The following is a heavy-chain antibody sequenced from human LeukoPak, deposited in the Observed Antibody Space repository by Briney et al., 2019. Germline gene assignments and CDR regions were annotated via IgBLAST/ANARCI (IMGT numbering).Heavy chain of an antibody. CDR3: VKSFYCDGRATYYFDC. J-gene: IGHJ4*02. CDR2: ISGSGEKT. Sequence: GGSLRLSCAASGFTFSSHSVTWVRQAPGKGLERISGISGSGEKTYYADSVNGRFTISRDNSKNTVYLQMDSLRVEDTALYYCVKSFYCDGRATYYFDCWGQGTLVTVSS. V-gene: IGHV3-23*01. D-gene: IGHD3-22*01. CDR1: GFTFSSHS.